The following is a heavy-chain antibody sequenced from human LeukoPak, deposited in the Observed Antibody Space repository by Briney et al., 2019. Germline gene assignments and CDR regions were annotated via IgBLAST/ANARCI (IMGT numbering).Heavy chain of an antibody. CDR2: INHSGST. V-gene: IGHV4-34*01. CDR3: ARGFRYCSSTSCYVSGWFDP. Sequence: SETLSLTCAVYGGSFSGYYWSWIRQPPGKGLGWIGEINHSGSTNYNPSLKSRVTISVDTSKNQFSLKLSSVTAADTAVYYCARGFRYCSSTSCYVSGWFDPWGQGTLVTVSS. CDR1: GGSFSGYY. D-gene: IGHD2-2*01. J-gene: IGHJ5*02.